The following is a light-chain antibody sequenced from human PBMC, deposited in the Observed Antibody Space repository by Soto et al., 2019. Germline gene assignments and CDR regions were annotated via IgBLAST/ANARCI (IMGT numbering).Light chain of an antibody. V-gene: IGLV2-14*03. CDR1: SSDVGFYSY. J-gene: IGLJ3*02. Sequence: QFALTQPASVSESPGQSITISCTGTSSDVGFYSYVSWYQHHPGNAPKLLIYDVANRPSGVSNRFSGSKSDNTAYLSISGLQAEDEADYYCSSYTRSGTPVFGGGTKVTVL. CDR2: DVA. CDR3: SSYTRSGTPV.